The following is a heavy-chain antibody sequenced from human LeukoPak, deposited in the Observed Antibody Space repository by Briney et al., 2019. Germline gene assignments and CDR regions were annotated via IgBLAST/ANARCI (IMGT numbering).Heavy chain of an antibody. J-gene: IGHJ4*02. D-gene: IGHD3-16*01. V-gene: IGHV3-23*01. CDR2: ISGCGGST. CDR3: ASITSVPPFDY. CDR1: GFTFSSYA. Sequence: GGSLRLSCAASGFTFSSYAMSWVRQAPGKGLEWVSAISGCGGSTYYADSVKGRFTISRDNSKNTLYLQMNSLRAEDTAVYYCASITSVPPFDYWGQGTLVTVSS.